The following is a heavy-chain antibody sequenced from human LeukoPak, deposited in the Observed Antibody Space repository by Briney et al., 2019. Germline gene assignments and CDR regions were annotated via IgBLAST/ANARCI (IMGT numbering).Heavy chain of an antibody. CDR1: GFAISGYW. J-gene: IGHJ5*01. CDR3: ARDRVATIFTYHPMFDS. CDR2: INPDESDK. D-gene: IGHD3-10*02. V-gene: IGHV3-74*01. Sequence: GGSLRLSCAASGFAISGYWMHWVRQAPGKGLEWVSRINPDESDKAYADSVKGRFTISRDNAKNTLYLQMNSLRAEDTAVYYCARDRVATIFTYHPMFDSWGPGTLVTVSS.